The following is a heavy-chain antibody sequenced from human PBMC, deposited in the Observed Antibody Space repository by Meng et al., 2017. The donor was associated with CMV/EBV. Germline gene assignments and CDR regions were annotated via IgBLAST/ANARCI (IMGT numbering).Heavy chain of an antibody. Sequence: QVQLGQFGSEVKKPGASVKVSCKASGYSFIGHYIHWVRQAPGQGLEWMGRINPNSAGTNYVEKFQGRVTMTRDTSNNIVYMELTRLTSDDTAVYYCTRSWIDSFTPDFDYWGQGTLVTVSS. CDR3: TRSWIDSFTPDFDY. CDR2: INPNSAGT. V-gene: IGHV1-2*06. J-gene: IGHJ4*02. D-gene: IGHD2-2*03. CDR1: GYSFIGHY.